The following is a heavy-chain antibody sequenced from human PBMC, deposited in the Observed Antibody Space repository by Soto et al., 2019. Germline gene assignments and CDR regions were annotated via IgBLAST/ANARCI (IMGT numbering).Heavy chain of an antibody. D-gene: IGHD2-2*01. CDR1: GYTFSSHG. CDR3: ARDVFY. CDR2: ISADDGYT. J-gene: IGHJ4*02. Sequence: QVQLVQSGAEMKKPGASVKVSCKASGYTFSSHGINWVRQAPGQRLEWVGWISADDGYTNYAQNLQDRVIMTTDTSTSTAYMELTSLRSDDTAVYYCARDVFYGGQGTLVTVSS. V-gene: IGHV1-18*01.